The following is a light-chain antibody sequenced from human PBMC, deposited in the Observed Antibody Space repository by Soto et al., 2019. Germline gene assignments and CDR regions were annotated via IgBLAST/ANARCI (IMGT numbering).Light chain of an antibody. CDR3: SSYRSSSTPYV. Sequence: QSALTQPASVSGSPGQSITISCTGTSSDVGAYNYVSWYQQHPGKAPKLMIYDVRNRPSGVSNRFSGSKSGNTASLTIPGLQAEDEADYYCSSYRSSSTPYVFGTGTKLTVL. J-gene: IGLJ1*01. CDR2: DVR. V-gene: IGLV2-14*01. CDR1: SSDVGAYNY.